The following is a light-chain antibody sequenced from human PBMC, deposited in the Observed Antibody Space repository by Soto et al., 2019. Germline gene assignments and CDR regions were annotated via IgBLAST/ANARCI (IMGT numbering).Light chain of an antibody. CDR3: QHYDHYPWT. Sequence: IQMTQSPSMVSASVGDKVIITCRASQHIRDLLAWYQQSPGKAPKLLIYKAPHLQTGVPSRFSGTGFGTEFTPTFTSLQPDYLATYYCQHYDHYPWTFGQGTKVEV. V-gene: IGKV1-5*03. J-gene: IGKJ1*01. CDR2: KAP. CDR1: QHIRDL.